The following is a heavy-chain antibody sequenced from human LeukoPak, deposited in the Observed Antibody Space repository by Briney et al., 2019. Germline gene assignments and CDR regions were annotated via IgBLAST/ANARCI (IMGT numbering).Heavy chain of an antibody. J-gene: IGHJ4*02. CDR1: GYTFTSYD. Sequence: ASVKVSCKASGYTFTSYDINWVRQATGQGLEWMGWMNPNSGNTGYAQKFQGGVTMTRNTSISTAYMELSSLRSEDTAVYYCARGWASGSYRKSGFDYWGQGTLVTVSS. D-gene: IGHD3-10*01. CDR2: MNPNSGNT. V-gene: IGHV1-8*01. CDR3: ARGWASGSYRKSGFDY.